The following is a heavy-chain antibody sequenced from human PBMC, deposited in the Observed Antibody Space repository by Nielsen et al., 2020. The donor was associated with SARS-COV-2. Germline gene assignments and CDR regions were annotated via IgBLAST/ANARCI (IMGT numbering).Heavy chain of an antibody. D-gene: IGHD2-15*01. V-gene: IGHV3-11*01. CDR3: ARDLQVVVAATYSYYYYGMDV. CDR2: ISSSGSTI. J-gene: IGHJ6*02. Sequence: RQAPGKGLERVSYISSSGSTIYYADSVKGRFTISRDNAKNSLYLQMNSLRAEDTAVYYCARDLQVVVAATYSYYYYGMDVWGQGTTVTVSS.